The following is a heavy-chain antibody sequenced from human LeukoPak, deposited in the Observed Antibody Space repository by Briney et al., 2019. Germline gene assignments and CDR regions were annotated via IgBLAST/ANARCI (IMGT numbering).Heavy chain of an antibody. CDR2: IRSKANNYAI. J-gene: IGHJ4*02. CDR3: TRVHTGY. Sequence: GGPLRLSRAASGFTFSGSAIHWVRRASGKGLEWVGRIRSKANNYAITYDASVRGRFTISRDDSKNTAYLQMNSLKTKDTAVYYCTRVHTGYWGQGTLVTVSS. V-gene: IGHV3-73*01. CDR1: GFTFSGSA. D-gene: IGHD4-17*01.